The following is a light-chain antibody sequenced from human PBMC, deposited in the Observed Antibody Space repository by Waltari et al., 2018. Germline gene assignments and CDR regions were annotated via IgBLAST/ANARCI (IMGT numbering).Light chain of an antibody. CDR2: GAS. CDR3: QHYLRLPVT. V-gene: IGKV3-20*01. J-gene: IGKJ1*01. CDR1: QRVSRA. Sequence: EIVLTQSPGTLSLSLGERATVSCRASQRVSRALAWYQQKPGQSPRLLIYGASTRATGIPDRFSGSGSGTDFSLTSSRLEPDDFAVYYCQHYLRLPVTFGQGTTVEI.